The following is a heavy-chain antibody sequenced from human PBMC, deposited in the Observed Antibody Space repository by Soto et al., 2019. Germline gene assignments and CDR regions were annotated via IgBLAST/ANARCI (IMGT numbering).Heavy chain of an antibody. J-gene: IGHJ4*02. CDR3: ARLVVVAATPGFDS. Sequence: PSETLSHTCAVSGGSISSGGYSWSWILQPPGKGLEWIGYIYHSGSTYYNPSLKSRVTISVDRSKNQFSLKLSSVTAADTAVYYCARLVVVAATPGFDSWCQGNPVTVSS. V-gene: IGHV4-30-2*01. CDR2: IYHSGST. D-gene: IGHD2-15*01. CDR1: GGSISSGGYS.